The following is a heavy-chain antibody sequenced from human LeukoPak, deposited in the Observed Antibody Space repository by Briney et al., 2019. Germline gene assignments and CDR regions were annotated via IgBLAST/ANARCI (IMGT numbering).Heavy chain of an antibody. J-gene: IGHJ4*02. D-gene: IGHD6-19*01. CDR2: IYHSGST. V-gene: IGHV4-30-2*01. CDR3: ARARYSSGWYDY. CDR1: GGSISSGGYS. Sequence: SQTLSLTCAVSGGSISSGGYSWSWIRQPPGKGLEWIGYIYHSGSTCYNPSLKSRVTISVDRSKNQFSLKLSSVTAADTAVYYCARARYSSGWYDYWGQGTLVTVSS.